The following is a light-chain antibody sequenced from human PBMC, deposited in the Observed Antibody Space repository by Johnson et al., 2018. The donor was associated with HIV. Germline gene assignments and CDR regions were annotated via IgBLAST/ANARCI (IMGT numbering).Light chain of an antibody. J-gene: IGLJ1*01. CDR3: GTWDSSLSAGV. CDR2: ENN. Sequence: QSVLTQPPSVCAAPGQKVTISCSGSSSNIGNNYVSWYQQLPGTAPKLLIYENNKRPSGIPDRFSGSKFGTSATLGITGLQTGDEADYYCGTWDSSLSAGVFGTGTKVTV. CDR1: SSNIGNNY. V-gene: IGLV1-51*02.